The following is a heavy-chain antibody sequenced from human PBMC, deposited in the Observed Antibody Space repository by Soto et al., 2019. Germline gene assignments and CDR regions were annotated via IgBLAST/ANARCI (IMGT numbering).Heavy chain of an antibody. CDR2: IVSSSAYT. CDR3: ARLRASSWYMGGYLDY. V-gene: IGHV3-11*06. J-gene: IGHJ4*02. Sequence: RLSCAASGFTFSDYYMSWIRQAPGKGLEWVSYIVSSSAYTNYADSVKGRFTISRDNAKNSLYLEMNSLRAEDTAVYYCARLRASSWYMGGYLDYWGQGTLVTVSS. D-gene: IGHD6-13*01. CDR1: GFTFSDYY.